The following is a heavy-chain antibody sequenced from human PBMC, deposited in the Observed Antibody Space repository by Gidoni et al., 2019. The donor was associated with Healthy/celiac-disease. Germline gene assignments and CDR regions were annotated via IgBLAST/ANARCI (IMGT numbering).Heavy chain of an antibody. Sequence: PGQGLEWMGGIIPIFGTANYAQKFQGRVTITADESTSTAYMELSSLRSEDTAVYYCARGRPLAAADYFDYWGQGTLVTVSS. V-gene: IGHV1-69*01. D-gene: IGHD6-13*01. CDR2: IIPIFGTA. J-gene: IGHJ4*02. CDR3: ARGRPLAAADYFDY.